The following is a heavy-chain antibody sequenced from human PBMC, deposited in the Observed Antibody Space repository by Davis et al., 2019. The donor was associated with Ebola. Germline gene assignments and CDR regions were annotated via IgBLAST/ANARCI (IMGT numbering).Heavy chain of an antibody. D-gene: IGHD6-13*01. CDR3: ARGSDEQQLVLGNWFDP. CDR2: INHSGST. J-gene: IGHJ5*02. V-gene: IGHV4-34*01. Sequence: SETLSLTCAVYGGSFSGYYWSWIRQPPGKGLEWIGEINHSGSTNYNPSPKSRVTISVDTSKNQFSLKLSSVTAADTAVYYCARGSDEQQLVLGNWFDPWGQGTLVTVSS. CDR1: GGSFSGYY.